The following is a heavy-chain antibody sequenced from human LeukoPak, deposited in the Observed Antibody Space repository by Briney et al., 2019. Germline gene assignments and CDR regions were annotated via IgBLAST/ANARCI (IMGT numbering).Heavy chain of an antibody. J-gene: IGHJ3*02. CDR1: GVSFSGYY. CDR2: INHSGST. Sequence: SETLSLTCAVYGVSFSGYYWSWIRQPPGKGLEWIGEINHSGSTNYNPSLKSRVTISVDTSKNQFSLKLSSVTAADTAVYYCAREDAFDIWGQGTMVTVSS. V-gene: IGHV4-34*01. CDR3: AREDAFDI.